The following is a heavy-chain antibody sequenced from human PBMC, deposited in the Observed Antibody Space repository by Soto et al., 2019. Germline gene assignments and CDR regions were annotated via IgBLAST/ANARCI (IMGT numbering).Heavy chain of an antibody. D-gene: IGHD1-7*01. J-gene: IGHJ4*02. Sequence: VSVTVYCQAAGYTFSSYGISLVRQAPGQGLEWMGWISAYNGNTNYAQKLQGRVTMTTDTSTSTAYMELRSLRSDDTAVYYCATLGWNYVFFDYWGQGTLVTVSS. V-gene: IGHV1-18*01. CDR3: ATLGWNYVFFDY. CDR1: GYTFSSYG. CDR2: ISAYNGNT.